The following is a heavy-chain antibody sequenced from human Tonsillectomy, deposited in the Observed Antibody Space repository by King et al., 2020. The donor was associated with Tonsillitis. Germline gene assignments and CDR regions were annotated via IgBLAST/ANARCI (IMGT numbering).Heavy chain of an antibody. V-gene: IGHV4-34*01. CDR3: ASRGGY. J-gene: IGHJ4*02. Sequence: VQLQQWGAGLLKPSETLSLTCAVYGGSFSGYYWNWLRQPPGKGLEWIGEINHSGSTNYNPSLKSRVTLSVDTSKNQFSLNLTSVTAADTAVYYCASRGGYWGQGTLVTVSS. D-gene: IGHD3-10*01. CDR2: INHSGST. CDR1: GGSFSGYY.